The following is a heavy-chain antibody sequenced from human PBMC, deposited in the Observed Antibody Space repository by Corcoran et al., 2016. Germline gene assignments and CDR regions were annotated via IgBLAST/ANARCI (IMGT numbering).Heavy chain of an antibody. Sequence: QVQLVQSGAEVKKPGSSVKVSCKASGGTFSSYAISWVRQAPGQGLEWLGRTYYRSKWYNEYAVSMKGRITISPDTSKNQFSLQLNSVTPEDTAVYYCARDPPWALSAFDSWGQGTLVTVSS. CDR1: GGTFSSYA. CDR3: ARDPPWALSAFDS. CDR2: TYYRSKWYN. D-gene: IGHD1-26*01. J-gene: IGHJ5*01. V-gene: IGHV1-69*09.